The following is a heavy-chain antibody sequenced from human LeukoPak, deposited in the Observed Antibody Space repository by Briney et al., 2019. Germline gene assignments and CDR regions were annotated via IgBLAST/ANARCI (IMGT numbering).Heavy chain of an antibody. V-gene: IGHV4-39*07. D-gene: IGHD3-22*01. J-gene: IGHJ1*01. Sequence: SETLSLTCTVSGGSISSSSYYWGWIRQPPGKGLEWIGSIYYSGSTYYNPSLKSRVTISVDTSKNPFSLKLSSVTAADTAVYYCARDDSGYYYDSSGASEVFQHWGQGTLVTVSS. CDR2: IYYSGST. CDR3: ARDDSGYYYDSSGASEVFQH. CDR1: GGSISSSSYY.